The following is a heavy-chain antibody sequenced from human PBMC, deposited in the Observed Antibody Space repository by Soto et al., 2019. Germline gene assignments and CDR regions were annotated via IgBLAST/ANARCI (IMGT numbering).Heavy chain of an antibody. J-gene: IGHJ6*02. CDR2: ISGSGGST. CDR3: AKNLIATKINYYYYGMDV. Sequence: GGSLRLSCAASGFTFSSYAMSWVRQAPGKGLEWVSAISGSGGSTYYADSVKGRVTIPRDNSKNTLYLQMNSLRAEDTAVYYCAKNLIATKINYYYYGMDVWGQGTTVTVSS. V-gene: IGHV3-23*01. D-gene: IGHD6-13*01. CDR1: GFTFSSYA.